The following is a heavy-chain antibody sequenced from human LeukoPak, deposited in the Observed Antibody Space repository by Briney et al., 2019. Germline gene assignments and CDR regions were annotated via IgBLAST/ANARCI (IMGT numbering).Heavy chain of an antibody. D-gene: IGHD3-22*01. CDR1: GGSISSYY. CDR3: ARALYYYDSIGY. Sequence: SETLSLTCTVSGGSISSYYWSWIRQPPGKGLEWIGNIYYSGSTNYNPSLKSRVTISVDTSKNQFSLKLSSVTAADTAVYYCARALYYYDSIGYWGQGTLVTVSS. J-gene: IGHJ4*02. CDR2: IYYSGST. V-gene: IGHV4-59*01.